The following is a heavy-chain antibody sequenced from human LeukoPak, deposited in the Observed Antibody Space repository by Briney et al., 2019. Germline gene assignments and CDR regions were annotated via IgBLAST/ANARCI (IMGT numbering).Heavy chain of an antibody. J-gene: IGHJ4*02. CDR1: GGSFSGYY. CDR2: INHSGST. Sequence: SETLSLTCAVYGGSFSGYYWSWIRQPPGKGLEWIGEINHSGSTNYNPSLKSRVTISVDTSKNQFSLKLSSVTAADTAVYYCARVQRITMVRGVPGFDYWGQGTLVTVSS. CDR3: ARVQRITMVRGVPGFDY. D-gene: IGHD3-10*01. V-gene: IGHV4-34*01.